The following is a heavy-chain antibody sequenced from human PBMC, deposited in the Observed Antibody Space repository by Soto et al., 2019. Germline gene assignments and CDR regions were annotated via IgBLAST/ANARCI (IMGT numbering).Heavy chain of an antibody. Sequence: GSLGLSSAASGSVLSSYAVSGVRQAPGKGLEWVSVISGSGGATYYADSVKGRFTISRDNCKYTLCVQMNSFRAEDTAVYYCEKSTWYDLPPNFWGQRRAVTAS. V-gene: IGHV3-23*01. J-gene: IGHJ6*02. D-gene: IGHD1-20*01. CDR1: GSVLSSYA. CDR2: ISGSGGAT. CDR3: EKSTWYDLPPNF.